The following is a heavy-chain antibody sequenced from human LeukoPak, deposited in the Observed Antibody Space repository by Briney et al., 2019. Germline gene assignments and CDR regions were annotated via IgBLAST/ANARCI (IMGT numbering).Heavy chain of an antibody. J-gene: IGHJ6*03. CDR1: GGTFSSYA. Sequence: ASVKVSCKASGGTFSSYAISWVRQAPGQGLEWMGGIIPIFGTANYAQKFQGRVTITADESTSTAYMELSSPRSEDTAVYYCARSPTAITMVRGVIITGYYYMDVWGTGTTVTVSS. D-gene: IGHD3-10*01. CDR2: IIPIFGTA. V-gene: IGHV1-69*13. CDR3: ARSPTAITMVRGVIITGYYYMDV.